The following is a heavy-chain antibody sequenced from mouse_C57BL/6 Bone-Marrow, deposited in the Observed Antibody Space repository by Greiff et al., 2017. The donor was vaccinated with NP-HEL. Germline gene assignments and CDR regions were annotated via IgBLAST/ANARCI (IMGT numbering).Heavy chain of an antibody. V-gene: IGHV1-80*01. J-gene: IGHJ1*03. CDR1: GYAFSSYW. CDR2: IYPGDGDT. D-gene: IGHD2-5*01. CDR3: ARRDYYSNPYWYFDV. Sequence: QVQLQQSGAELVKPGASVKISCKASGYAFSSYWMNWVKQRPGKGLEWIGQIYPGDGDTNYNGKFKGKATLTADKSSSTAYMQLSSLTSEDSAVYFCARRDYYSNPYWYFDVWGTGTAVTVSS.